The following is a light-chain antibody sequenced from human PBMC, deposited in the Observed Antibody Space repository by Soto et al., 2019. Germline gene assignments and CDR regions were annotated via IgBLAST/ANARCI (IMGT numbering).Light chain of an antibody. CDR2: SAS. CDR1: QSVGTN. V-gene: IGKV3-15*01. J-gene: IGKJ4*01. Sequence: EIVMTQSPAALSLSPGERATLSCRASQSVGTNLAWYQQKPGQAPRPLIYSASARATDVPARFSGSGSGTEFTLTISSLQSEDFAVYYCKQYSDWAPITFGGGTKVDIK. CDR3: KQYSDWAPIT.